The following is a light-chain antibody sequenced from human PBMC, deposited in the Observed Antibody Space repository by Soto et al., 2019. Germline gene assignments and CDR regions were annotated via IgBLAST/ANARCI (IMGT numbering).Light chain of an antibody. CDR2: DNN. CDR3: GTWDGSLSAV. J-gene: IGLJ3*02. CDR1: SSNIGNNY. V-gene: IGLV1-51*01. Sequence: QSVLTQPPSVSAAPGQKVTISCSGSSSNIGNNYVSWYQQLPGTAPKLLIYDNNKRPSGIPDRFSGSKSGTSATLDITGLQTGDEADYYCGTWDGSLSAVFGGWTKLTVL.